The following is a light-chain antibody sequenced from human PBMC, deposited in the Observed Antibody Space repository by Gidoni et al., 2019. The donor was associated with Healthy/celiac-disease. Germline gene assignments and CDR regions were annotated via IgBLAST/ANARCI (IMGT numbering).Light chain of an antibody. CDR2: AAS. CDR1: QSISSY. Sequence: DIPMTQSPSSLSASEGDRVTITCRASQSISSYLNWYQQKPGKAPKLLIYAASSLQSGVPSRFSGSGSGTDFTITISSLQPEDFANYYCQQSYSTPTFGQGTKVEIK. CDR3: QQSYSTPT. J-gene: IGKJ1*01. V-gene: IGKV1-39*01.